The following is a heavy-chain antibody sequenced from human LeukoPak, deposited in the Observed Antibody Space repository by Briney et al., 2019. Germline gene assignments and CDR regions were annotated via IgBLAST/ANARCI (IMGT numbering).Heavy chain of an antibody. Sequence: SETLSLTCAVYGGSFSGYYWSWIRQPPGKGLEWIGEINHSGSTNYNPSLKSRVTISVDTSKNQFSLKLSSVTAADTAVYYCASPPWGFDYWGQGTLVTVSS. J-gene: IGHJ4*02. CDR1: GGSFSGYY. D-gene: IGHD3-16*01. CDR3: ASPPWGFDY. V-gene: IGHV4-34*01. CDR2: INHSGST.